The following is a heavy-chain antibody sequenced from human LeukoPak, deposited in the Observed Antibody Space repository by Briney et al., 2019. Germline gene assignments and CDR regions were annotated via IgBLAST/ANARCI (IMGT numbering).Heavy chain of an antibody. CDR3: AKRGDFTGTDCYYFDY. V-gene: IGHV3-30*18. D-gene: IGHD2-21*02. J-gene: IGHJ4*02. CDR2: ISYDGKNK. Sequence: PGGSLRLSCAASGFTFSNYGIHWVRQAPGKGLEWVAAISYDGKNKHYTDSVKGRFTLSRDNSKNTLHLQMTSLRGDDTAVYYCAKRGDFTGTDCYYFDYWGQGTSVTVSS. CDR1: GFTFSNYG.